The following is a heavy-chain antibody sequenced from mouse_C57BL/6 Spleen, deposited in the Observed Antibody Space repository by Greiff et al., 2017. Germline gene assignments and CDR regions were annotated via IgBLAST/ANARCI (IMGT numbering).Heavy chain of an antibody. CDR3: ARGERLGNAMDY. CDR2: INPNNGGT. Sequence: VQLQQSGPELVKPGASVKISCKASGYTFTDYYMNWVKQSHGKSLEWIGDINPNNGGTSYNQKFKGKATLTVDKSSSTAYMELRSLTSEDSAVYYCARGERLGNAMDYWGQGTSVTVSS. D-gene: IGHD2-2*01. J-gene: IGHJ4*01. V-gene: IGHV1-26*01. CDR1: GYTFTDYY.